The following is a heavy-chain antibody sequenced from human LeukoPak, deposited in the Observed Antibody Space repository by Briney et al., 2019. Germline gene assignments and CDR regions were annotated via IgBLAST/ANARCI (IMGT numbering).Heavy chain of an antibody. Sequence: SETLSLTCTVSGGSISSYYWSWIRQPPGKGLEWIGYIYYSGSTNYNPSLKSRVTISVDTSKNQFSLKLSSVTAADTAVYYCARDSRSDYYYMDVWGKGTTVTISS. CDR2: IYYSGST. J-gene: IGHJ6*03. CDR1: GGSISSYY. V-gene: IGHV4-59*01. CDR3: ARDSRSDYYYMDV.